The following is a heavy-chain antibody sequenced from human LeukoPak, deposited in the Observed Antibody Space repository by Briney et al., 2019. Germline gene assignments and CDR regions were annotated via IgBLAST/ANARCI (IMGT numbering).Heavy chain of an antibody. J-gene: IGHJ6*02. Sequence: TGGSLRLSCVASGFTFSRYAMSWVRQAPGKGLEWVSGINWNGGSIAYADSVKGRFTISRDNAKNSLYLQMNSLRAEDTALYHCARDPHLQLPGYGMDVWGQGTTVTVSS. CDR1: GFTFSRYA. D-gene: IGHD1-1*01. CDR3: ARDPHLQLPGYGMDV. V-gene: IGHV3-20*01. CDR2: INWNGGSI.